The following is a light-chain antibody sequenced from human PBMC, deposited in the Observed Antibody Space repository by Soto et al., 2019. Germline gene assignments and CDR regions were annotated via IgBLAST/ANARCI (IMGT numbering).Light chain of an antibody. J-gene: IGLJ1*01. CDR2: EGS. CDR1: SSDVGSYNL. Sequence: QSVLTQPASVSGSPGQSITISCTGTSSDVGSYNLVSWYQQHPGKAPKLMIYEGSKRPSGVSNHFSGSKSGNTASLTISELQAEDEADYYCCSYAGSSTPYVFGTGTKSPS. V-gene: IGLV2-23*01. CDR3: CSYAGSSTPYV.